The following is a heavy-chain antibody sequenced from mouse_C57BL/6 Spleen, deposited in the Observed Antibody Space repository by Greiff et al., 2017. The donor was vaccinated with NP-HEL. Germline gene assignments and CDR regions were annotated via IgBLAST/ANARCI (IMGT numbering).Heavy chain of an antibody. V-gene: IGHV1-42*01. Sequence: EVQLQQSGPELVKPGASVKISCKASGYSFTGYYMNWVKQSPEKSLEWIGEINPSTGGTTYNQKFKAKATLTVDKSSSTAYMQLKSLTSEDSAVYYCARSLFTTVVAHFDYWGQGTTLTVSS. J-gene: IGHJ2*01. CDR3: ARSLFTTVVAHFDY. CDR2: INPSTGGT. D-gene: IGHD1-1*01. CDR1: GYSFTGYY.